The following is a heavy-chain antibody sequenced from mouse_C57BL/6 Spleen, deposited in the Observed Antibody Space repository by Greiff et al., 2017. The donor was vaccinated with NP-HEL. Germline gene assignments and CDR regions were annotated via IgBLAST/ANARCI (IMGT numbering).Heavy chain of an antibody. D-gene: IGHD3-2*02. Sequence: EVQLQQSGPELVKPGASVKISCKASGYTFTDYYMNWVKQSHGKSLEWIGDINPNNGGTSYNQKFKGKATLTVDKSSSTAYMELRSLTSEDSAVYYCARYSGYVKFSAYWGQRTLVTVSA. CDR3: ARYSGYVKFSAY. CDR2: INPNNGGT. V-gene: IGHV1-26*01. CDR1: GYTFTDYY. J-gene: IGHJ3*01.